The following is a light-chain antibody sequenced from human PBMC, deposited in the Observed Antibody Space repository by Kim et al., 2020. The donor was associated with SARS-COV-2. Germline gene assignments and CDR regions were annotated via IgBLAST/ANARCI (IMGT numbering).Light chain of an antibody. CDR1: SSNIGNNY. J-gene: IGLJ3*02. CDR3: GTWDSSLSAGV. V-gene: IGLV1-51*01. Sequence: GQKVTISCSGSSSNIGNNYVSWYQQLPGTAPKLLIYDNNKRPSGIPDRFCGSKSGTSATLGITGLQTGDEADYYCGTWDSSLSAGVFGGGTKLTVL. CDR2: DNN.